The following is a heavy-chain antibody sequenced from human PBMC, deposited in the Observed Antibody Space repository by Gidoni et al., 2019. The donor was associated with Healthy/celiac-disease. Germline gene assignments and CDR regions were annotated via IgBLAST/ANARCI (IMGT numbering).Heavy chain of an antibody. CDR1: GFTFSSYW. CDR3: ARDQGIAVADSDAFDI. D-gene: IGHD6-19*01. Sequence: EVQLVESGGGLVQPGGSLRLSCAASGFTFSSYWMSWVRQAPGKGLEWVANIKQDGSEKYYVDSVKGRFTISRDNAKNSLYLQMNSLRAEDTAVYYCARDQGIAVADSDAFDIWGQGTMVTVSS. V-gene: IGHV3-7*01. CDR2: IKQDGSEK. J-gene: IGHJ3*02.